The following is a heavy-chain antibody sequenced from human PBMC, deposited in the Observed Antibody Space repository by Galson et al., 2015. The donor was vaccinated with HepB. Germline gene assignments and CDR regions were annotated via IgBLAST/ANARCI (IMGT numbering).Heavy chain of an antibody. D-gene: IGHD4-17*01. CDR1: GFTFSSYA. CDR3: ATSHDYGGYLEYYFDY. V-gene: IGHV3-23*01. CDR2: ISGSGGST. J-gene: IGHJ4*02. Sequence: SLRLSCAASGFTFSSYAMSWVRQAPGKGLEWVSAISGSGGSTYYADSVKGRFTISRDNSKNTLYLQMNSLRAEDTAVYYCATSHDYGGYLEYYFDYWGQGTLVTVSS.